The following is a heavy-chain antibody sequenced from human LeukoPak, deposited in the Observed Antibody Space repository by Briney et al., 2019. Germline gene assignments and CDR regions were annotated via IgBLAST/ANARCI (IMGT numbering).Heavy chain of an antibody. Sequence: ASVKVSCKASGYTFTGHYIHWVRQAPGQGLEWMGWINPKNAGTNYAQKFQGRVTMTRDTSTGTAYMELSRLRSDDAAVYYCARTPLGYCSGGSCFGDAFDIWGQGTMVTVSS. CDR2: INPKNAGT. J-gene: IGHJ3*02. D-gene: IGHD2-15*01. V-gene: IGHV1-2*02. CDR3: ARTPLGYCSGGSCFGDAFDI. CDR1: GYTFTGHY.